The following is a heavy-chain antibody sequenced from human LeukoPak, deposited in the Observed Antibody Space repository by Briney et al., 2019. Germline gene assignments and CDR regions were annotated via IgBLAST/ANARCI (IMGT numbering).Heavy chain of an antibody. CDR3: ARDKLNGDSRFDF. Sequence: GGSLRLSCAASGFTFSNAWMSWVRQAPGKGLEWVGRIKSKTDGGTTDYAAPVKGRFTISRDNAKNSLYLQMNSLRGEDTAVYYCARDKLNGDSRFDFWGQGTLVTVSS. D-gene: IGHD4-17*01. CDR2: IKSKTDGGTT. V-gene: IGHV3-15*01. CDR1: GFTFSNAW. J-gene: IGHJ4*02.